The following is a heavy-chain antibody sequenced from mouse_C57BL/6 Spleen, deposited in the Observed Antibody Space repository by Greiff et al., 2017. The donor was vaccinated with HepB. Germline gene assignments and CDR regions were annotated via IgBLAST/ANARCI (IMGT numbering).Heavy chain of an antibody. V-gene: IGHV1-80*01. CDR2: IYPGDGDT. Sequence: QVQLQQSGAELVKPGASVKISCKASGYAFSSYWMNWVKQRPGKGLEWIGQIYPGDGDTNYNGKFKGKATLTADKSSSTAYMQLSSLTSEDSAVYFCARTPSDGYYEGWFAYWGQGTLVTVSA. CDR3: ARTPSDGYYEGWFAY. CDR1: GYAFSSYW. J-gene: IGHJ3*01. D-gene: IGHD2-3*01.